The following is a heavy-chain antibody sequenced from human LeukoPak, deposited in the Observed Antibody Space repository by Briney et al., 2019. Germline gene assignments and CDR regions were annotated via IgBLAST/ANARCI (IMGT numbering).Heavy chain of an antibody. D-gene: IGHD6-6*01. J-gene: IGHJ4*02. Sequence: GASVKVPCKASGYTFSGYYMHWVRQAPGQGLEWMGIINPSGGSTSYAQKFQGRVTMTRDTSTSTVYMELSSLRSEDTAVYYCAREYSSSPNFDYWGQGTLVTVSS. V-gene: IGHV1-46*01. CDR1: GYTFSGYY. CDR3: AREYSSSPNFDY. CDR2: INPSGGST.